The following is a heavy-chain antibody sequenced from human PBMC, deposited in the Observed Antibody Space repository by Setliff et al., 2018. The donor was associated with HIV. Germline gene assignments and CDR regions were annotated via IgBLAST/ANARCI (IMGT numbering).Heavy chain of an antibody. V-gene: IGHV4-59*01. CDR3: ARGVNFDY. Sequence: PSETLSLTCSVAGCSLSGYYWSWIRQPPGKGLGWIGYLDIYNSGSTNYNPSLTSRVTISVDTSRKQFSLKLTSVTAADTAIYYCARGVNFDYWGQGTQVTVAS. CDR1: GCSLSGYY. CDR2: LDIYNSGST. J-gene: IGHJ4*02. D-gene: IGHD3-3*01.